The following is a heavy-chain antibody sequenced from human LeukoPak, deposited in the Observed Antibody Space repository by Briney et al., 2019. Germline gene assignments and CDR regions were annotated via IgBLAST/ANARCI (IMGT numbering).Heavy chain of an antibody. V-gene: IGHV5-51*01. Sequence: GESLKISCKGSGYSFTSYWIGWVRQMPGKGLEWMGIIYPGDSDTRYSPSFQGQVTISADKSISTAYLQWSSLKASDTAMYYCARHMGYCTNGVCLYNYYYMDVWGKGTTVTVSS. CDR1: GYSFTSYW. D-gene: IGHD2-8*01. CDR2: IYPGDSDT. J-gene: IGHJ6*03. CDR3: ARHMGYCTNGVCLYNYYYMDV.